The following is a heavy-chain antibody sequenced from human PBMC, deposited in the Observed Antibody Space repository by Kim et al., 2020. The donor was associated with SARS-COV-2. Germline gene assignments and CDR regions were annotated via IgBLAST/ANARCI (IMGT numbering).Heavy chain of an antibody. CDR1: GGSISSSSYY. CDR2: IYYSGST. D-gene: IGHD4-17*01. V-gene: IGHV4-39*07. Sequence: SETLSLTCTVSGGSISSSSYYWGWIRQPPGKGLEWIGSIYYSGSTYYNPSLKSRVTISVDTSKNQFSLKLSSVTAADTAVYYCARYGMTTVTTSNFDYWG. CDR3: ARYGMTTVTTSNFDY. J-gene: IGHJ4*01.